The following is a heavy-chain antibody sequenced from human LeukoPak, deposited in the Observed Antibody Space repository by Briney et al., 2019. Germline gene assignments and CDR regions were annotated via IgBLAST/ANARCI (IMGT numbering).Heavy chain of an antibody. V-gene: IGHV4-61*02. CDR3: ARDPLDGAGLLDY. CDR2: IYTSGST. Sequence: SETLSLTCTVSGGSISSGSYYWGWGRQPAGKGLEWIVRIYTSGSTNYNPSLKSRVTISVDTSKTQFSLKLSSVTAADTAVYYCARDPLDGAGLLDYWGQGTLVTVSS. J-gene: IGHJ4*02. CDR1: GGSISSGSYY. D-gene: IGHD4/OR15-4a*01.